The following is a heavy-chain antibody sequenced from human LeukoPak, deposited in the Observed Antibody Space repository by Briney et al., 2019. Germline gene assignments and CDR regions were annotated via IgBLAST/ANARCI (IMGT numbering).Heavy chain of an antibody. J-gene: IGHJ4*02. CDR2: IKQDGSEK. Sequence: QPGGSLRLSCAASGFTFSSYWMSWVRQAPGKGLEWVANIKQDGSEKYYVDSVKGRFTISRDNAKNSLYLQMNSLRAEDTAVYYCAKDLIPPYYGFDYWGQGTLVTVSS. V-gene: IGHV3-7*01. CDR1: GFTFSSYW. D-gene: IGHD3-3*01. CDR3: AKDLIPPYYGFDY.